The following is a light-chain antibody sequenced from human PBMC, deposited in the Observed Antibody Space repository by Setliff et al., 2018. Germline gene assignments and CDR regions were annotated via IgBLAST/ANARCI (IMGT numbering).Light chain of an antibody. J-gene: IGLJ1*01. Sequence: QSALTQPASVSGSPGQSISISCTGSNSDVGGHNYVSWYQQHPGKAPKLLISDVSHRPSGVSIRFSGSKSGNTASLTISGLQAEDEADYYCSSYVASYNPYVFGTGTKVTVL. CDR2: DVS. V-gene: IGLV2-14*03. CDR3: SSYVASYNPYV. CDR1: NSDVGGHNY.